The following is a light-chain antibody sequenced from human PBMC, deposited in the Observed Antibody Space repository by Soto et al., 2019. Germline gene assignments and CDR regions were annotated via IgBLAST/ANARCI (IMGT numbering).Light chain of an antibody. Sequence: AIQMTQSPSSLSASVGDRVTITCRASQDIRNDLGWYQQKSGKAPKLLIYAASSLQSGVPSRFSGSGSGTEFTLTINSLQAEDCAVYYCQQYYNWPRTFGQGTRLEIK. CDR2: AAS. CDR3: QQYYNWPRT. V-gene: IGKV1-6*01. CDR1: QDIRND. J-gene: IGKJ5*01.